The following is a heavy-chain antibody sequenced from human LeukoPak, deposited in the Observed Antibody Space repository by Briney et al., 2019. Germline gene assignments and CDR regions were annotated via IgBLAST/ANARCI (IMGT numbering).Heavy chain of an antibody. V-gene: IGHV3-30-3*01. Sequence: HPGGSLRLSCAASGFTFSSYAMHWVRQAPGKGLEWVAVISYDGSNKYYADSVKGRFTISRDNSKNTLYLQMNSLRAEDTAVYYCARSFGVVIPYFDYWGQGTLVTVSS. CDR3: ARSFGVVIPYFDY. J-gene: IGHJ4*02. D-gene: IGHD3-3*01. CDR2: ISYDGSNK. CDR1: GFTFSSYA.